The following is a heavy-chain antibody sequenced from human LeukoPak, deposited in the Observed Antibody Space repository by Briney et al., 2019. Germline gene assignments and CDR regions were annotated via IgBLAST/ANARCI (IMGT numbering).Heavy chain of an antibody. CDR2: IRSKANSYAT. J-gene: IGHJ4*02. D-gene: IGHD2-2*02. CDR3: TREYCRSTSCYNY. V-gene: IGHV3-73*01. Sequence: GGSLRLSCAASGFTFSGSAMHWVRQASGKGLEWVGRIRSKANSYATAYAASVKGRFTISRDDSKNTAYLQMNSLKTEDTAVYYCTREYCRSTSCYNYWGQGTLVTVSS. CDR1: GFTFSGSA.